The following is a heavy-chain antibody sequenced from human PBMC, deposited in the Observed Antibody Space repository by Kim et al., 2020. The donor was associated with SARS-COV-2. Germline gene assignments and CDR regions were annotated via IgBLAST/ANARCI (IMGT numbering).Heavy chain of an antibody. Sequence: GGSLRLSCAASGFTFSSYWMSWVRQAPVKGLEWVANIKQDGSEKYYVDSVKGRFTISRDNAKNSLYLQMNSLRAEDTAVYYCARDQRETAYSSGWYNYYYYMDVWGKGTTVTVSS. J-gene: IGHJ6*03. CDR1: GFTFSSYW. CDR3: ARDQRETAYSSGWYNYYYYMDV. CDR2: IKQDGSEK. V-gene: IGHV3-7*01. D-gene: IGHD6-19*01.